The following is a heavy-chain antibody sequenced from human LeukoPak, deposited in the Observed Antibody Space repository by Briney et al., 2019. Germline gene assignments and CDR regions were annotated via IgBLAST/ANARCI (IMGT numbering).Heavy chain of an antibody. CDR2: LSNDRSTI. CDR3: ARDNDWSFAY. D-gene: IGHD3-9*01. V-gene: IGHV3-48*01. CDR1: GFTFSRYS. J-gene: IGHJ4*02. Sequence: GGSLRLSCAASGFTFSRYSMNCVRQAPGKGPEWISYLSNDRSTIPDSVKGRFTISRDNAKNSLYLQMNSLRAEDTAVYYCARDNDWSFAYWGQGPLVTVSS.